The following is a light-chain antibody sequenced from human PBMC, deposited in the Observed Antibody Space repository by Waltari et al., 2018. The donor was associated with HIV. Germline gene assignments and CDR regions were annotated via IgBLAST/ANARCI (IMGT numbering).Light chain of an antibody. J-gene: IGLJ3*02. CDR1: NGDISPYNY. CDR2: DVR. Sequence: QSALTQPASMSGSPGQSITISCPETNGDISPYNYVSWYQQHPGKAPKLIIYDVRNRPSGVSSRFSGSRSGNTASLTISGLRAEDEAEYFCSSQTTSSILGNWVFGGGTKVTVL. CDR3: SSQTTSSILGNWV. V-gene: IGLV2-14*03.